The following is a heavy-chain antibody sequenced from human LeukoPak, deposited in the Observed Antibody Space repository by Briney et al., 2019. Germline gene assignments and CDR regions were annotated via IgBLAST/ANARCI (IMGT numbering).Heavy chain of an antibody. CDR2: IDGSGDTI. Sequence: GGSLRLSCAASGFTFSDYSMNWVRQAPGKGLEWVSYIDGSGDTIYYADSVKGRFTISRDNAKNSLDLQMNSLRDEDTAVYYCSRRFDCWGQGTMVTVSS. V-gene: IGHV3-48*02. CDR1: GFTFSDYS. J-gene: IGHJ4*02. CDR3: SRRFDC.